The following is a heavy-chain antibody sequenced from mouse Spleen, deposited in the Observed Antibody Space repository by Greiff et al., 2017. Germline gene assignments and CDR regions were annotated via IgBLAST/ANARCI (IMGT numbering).Heavy chain of an antibody. Sequence: EVKLVESGGGLVQPGGSLKLSCATSGFTFSDYYMYWVRQTPEKRLEWVAYISNGGGSTYYPDTVKGRFTISRDNAKNTLYLQMSRLKSEDTAMYYCARRGLLYYYAMDYWGQGTSVTVSS. D-gene: IGHD2-3*01. J-gene: IGHJ4*01. CDR2: ISNGGGST. CDR3: ARRGLLYYYAMDY. V-gene: IGHV5-12*02. CDR1: GFTFSDYY.